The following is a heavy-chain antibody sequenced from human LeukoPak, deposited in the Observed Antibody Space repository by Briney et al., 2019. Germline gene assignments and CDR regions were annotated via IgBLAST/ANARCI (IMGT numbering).Heavy chain of an antibody. Sequence: GGSLRLSCAASGFTVSSSYMNWVRQAPGKGLEWVSVIYSGGSTDYADSVKGRFTISRDSSTNTLYLQMNSLRAEDTAVYYCTRGTTYIWWNYLLDYWGQGALVTVSS. CDR1: GFTVSSSY. CDR2: IYSGGST. V-gene: IGHV3-53*01. D-gene: IGHD3-16*01. CDR3: TRGTTYIWWNYLLDY. J-gene: IGHJ4*02.